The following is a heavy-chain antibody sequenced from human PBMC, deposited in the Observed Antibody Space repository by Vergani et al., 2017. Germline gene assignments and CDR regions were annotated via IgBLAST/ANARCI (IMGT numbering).Heavy chain of an antibody. Sequence: QVQLQQWGGGLLKPSETLSLTCVVNGGSFTSYHWTWIRQSPGEGLEWVGDIDHTGRHDYNPSLKSRLTMSVDKSRNKFSLTLNSVTATDTAIYFCARVNTETNGHLYYCYYMDVWGQGTAVTVS. V-gene: IGHV4-34*01. J-gene: IGHJ6*03. CDR1: GGSFTSYH. D-gene: IGHD4-11*01. CDR2: IDHTGRH. CDR3: ARVNTETNGHLYYCYYMDV.